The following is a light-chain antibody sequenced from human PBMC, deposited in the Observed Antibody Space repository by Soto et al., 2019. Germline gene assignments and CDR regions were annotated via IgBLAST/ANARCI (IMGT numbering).Light chain of an antibody. CDR3: SSFAGSLVV. V-gene: IGLV2-8*01. J-gene: IGLJ2*01. CDR1: HSDVGGYNY. Sequence: QSALTQPPSASGSPGQSVTISCTGTHSDVGGYNYVSGYQQRPGRAPKLMIYEVSKRPSGVPDRFSGAKSGNTASLTVSGLQAEDEADYYCSSFAGSLVVFGGGTEVTVL. CDR2: EVS.